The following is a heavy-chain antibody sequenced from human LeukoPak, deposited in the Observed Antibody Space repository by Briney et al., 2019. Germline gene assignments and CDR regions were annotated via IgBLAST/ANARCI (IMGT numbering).Heavy chain of an antibody. V-gene: IGHV1-69*04. Sequence: SVKVSCKASGGTFSSYAISWVRQAPGQGLEWMGRIIPILGIANYAQKFQGRVTITADKSTSTAYMELSSLRSEDTAVYYCARALGYDSSGYTFAYWGQGTLVTVSS. CDR1: GGTFSSYA. D-gene: IGHD3-22*01. J-gene: IGHJ4*02. CDR3: ARALGYDSSGYTFAY. CDR2: IIPILGIA.